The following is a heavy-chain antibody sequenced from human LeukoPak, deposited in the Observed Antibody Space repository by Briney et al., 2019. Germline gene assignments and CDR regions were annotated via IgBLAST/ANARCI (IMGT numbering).Heavy chain of an antibody. D-gene: IGHD3-10*02. CDR3: AELGITMIGGV. J-gene: IGHJ6*04. CDR1: GFTANSYE. V-gene: IGHV3-48*03. Sequence: GGSLRLSCAVSGFTANSYEMMWVRQAPGKGLEWISYIRESGTSVYADSVKGRFTISRDNAKNSLYLQMNSLRAEVTAVYYCAELGITMIGGVWGKGTTVTISS. CDR2: IRESGTSV.